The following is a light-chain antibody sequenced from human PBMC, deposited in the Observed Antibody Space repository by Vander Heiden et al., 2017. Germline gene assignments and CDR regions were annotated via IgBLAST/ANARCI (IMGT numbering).Light chain of an antibody. Sequence: DIVMTQSPDSLAVSLGERATINCKSSQSLLYSSNNKNYLAWYQQRPGQPPKLLIYWASTRESGVPDRFSGNGSGTDFTLTINSRQSEDVAVYYCQQYDNTPSWTFGQGTKVEIK. CDR2: WAS. CDR1: QSLLYSSNNKNY. V-gene: IGKV4-1*01. CDR3: QQYDNTPSWT. J-gene: IGKJ1*01.